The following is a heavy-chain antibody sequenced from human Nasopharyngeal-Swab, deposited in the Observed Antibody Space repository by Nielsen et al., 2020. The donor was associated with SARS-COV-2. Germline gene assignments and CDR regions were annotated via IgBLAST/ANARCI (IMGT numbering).Heavy chain of an antibody. CDR2: IKRDGSEP. V-gene: IGHV3-7*01. CDR1: GGSLRSDW. CDR3: ARDRAQGWFGEGSDY. D-gene: IGHD3-10*01. J-gene: IGHJ4*02. Sequence: GGSLRLSCTAPGGSLRSDWMSWVRQAPGKGLEWVAMIKRDGSEPKYVDSVKGRFTISRDNAKKSMYLQMDSLRAEDTAVYYCARDRAQGWFGEGSDYWGQGTLVTVSS.